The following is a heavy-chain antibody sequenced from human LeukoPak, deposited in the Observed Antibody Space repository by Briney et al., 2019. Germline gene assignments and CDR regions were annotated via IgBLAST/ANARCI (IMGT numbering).Heavy chain of an antibody. Sequence: MSSETLSLTCAVYGGSFSGYYWSWIRQPPGKGLEWIGEINHSGSTNYNPSLKSRVTISVDTSKNQFSLKLTSVTAADTAVYNCARFGLEENDIYNWFDPWGQGTLVTVSS. V-gene: IGHV4-34*01. J-gene: IGHJ5*02. D-gene: IGHD3-9*01. CDR1: GGSFSGYY. CDR3: ARFGLEENDIYNWFDP. CDR2: INHSGST.